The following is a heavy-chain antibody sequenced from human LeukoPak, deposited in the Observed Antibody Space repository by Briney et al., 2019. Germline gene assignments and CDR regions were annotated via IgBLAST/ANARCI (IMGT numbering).Heavy chain of an antibody. CDR2: IYSGGST. J-gene: IGHJ4*02. Sequence: GGSLRLSCAASGFTVSSNYMSWVRQAPGKGLEWVSVIYSGGSTYYADSVKGRFTVSRDNSKNTLYLQMNSLRGEDTAVYYCVNSYFDYWGQGTLVTVSS. CDR1: GFTVSSNY. V-gene: IGHV3-53*05. CDR3: VNSYFDY.